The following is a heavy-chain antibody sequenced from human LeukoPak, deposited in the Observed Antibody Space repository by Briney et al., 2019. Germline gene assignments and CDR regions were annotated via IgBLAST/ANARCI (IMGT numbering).Heavy chain of an antibody. CDR2: ISGSGGST. Sequence: GGSLRLSCAASGFTFSSYAMSWVRQAPGKGLEWVSAISGSGGSTYYADSVKGRFTISRDNSKNTLYPQMNSLRAEDTAVYYCAKEGGGGYYDSSGYDKGDYWGQGTLVTVSS. V-gene: IGHV3-23*01. J-gene: IGHJ4*02. CDR1: GFTFSSYA. D-gene: IGHD3-22*01. CDR3: AKEGGGGYYDSSGYDKGDY.